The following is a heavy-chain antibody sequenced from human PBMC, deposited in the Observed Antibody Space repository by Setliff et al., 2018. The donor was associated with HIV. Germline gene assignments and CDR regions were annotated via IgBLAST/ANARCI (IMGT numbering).Heavy chain of an antibody. D-gene: IGHD3-22*01. Sequence: PSETLSLTCTVSGGSINTYYWSWIRQPAGKGLEWTGRFYTSGSTNYNPSLKSRVTMSADTSKNQFSLRLSSVTAADRAVYYCARDRLTYYFDYWGQGILVTVSS. J-gene: IGHJ4*02. CDR1: GGSINTYY. CDR3: ARDRLTYYFDY. CDR2: FYTSGST. V-gene: IGHV4-4*07.